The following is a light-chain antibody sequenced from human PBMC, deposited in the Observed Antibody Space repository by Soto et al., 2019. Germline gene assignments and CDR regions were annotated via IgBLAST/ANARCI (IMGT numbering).Light chain of an antibody. CDR1: SSDVGGYNY. Sequence: QSVLTQPASVSGSPGQSITISCTGTSSDVGGYNYVSWYQQHPGKAPKLMIYEVSNRPSGVSNRFSGSKSGNTASLTISGLQAEDEADYYCSSYTTNCPFVFGSGTKVTVL. CDR3: SSYTTNCPFV. CDR2: EVS. V-gene: IGLV2-14*01. J-gene: IGLJ1*01.